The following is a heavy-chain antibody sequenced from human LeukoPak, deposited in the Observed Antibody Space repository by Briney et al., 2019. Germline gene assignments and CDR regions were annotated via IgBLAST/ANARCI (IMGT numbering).Heavy chain of an antibody. CDR1: GFTFSNAW. Sequence: GGSLRLSCAASGFTFSNAWMSWVRQAPGKGLEWVSVIYSGGSTYYADSVKGRFTISRDNSKNTLYLQMNGLRAEDTAVYYCARDPPHYYYDSSGYSSQMNYWYFDLWGRGTLVTVSS. CDR3: ARDPPHYYYDSSGYSSQMNYWYFDL. CDR2: IYSGGST. V-gene: IGHV3-53*01. J-gene: IGHJ2*01. D-gene: IGHD3-22*01.